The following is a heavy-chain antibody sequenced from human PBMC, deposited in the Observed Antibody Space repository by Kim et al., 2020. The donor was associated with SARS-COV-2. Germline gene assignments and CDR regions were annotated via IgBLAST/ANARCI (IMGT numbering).Heavy chain of an antibody. J-gene: IGHJ4*02. CDR3: VMGLNY. V-gene: IGHV3-64D*06. CDR2: SNGGST. D-gene: IGHD1-26*01. Sequence: SNGGSTYYADAVKGRFTISRDNSKNTLYLQMSSLRAEDTAVYYCVMGLNYWGQGTLVTVSS.